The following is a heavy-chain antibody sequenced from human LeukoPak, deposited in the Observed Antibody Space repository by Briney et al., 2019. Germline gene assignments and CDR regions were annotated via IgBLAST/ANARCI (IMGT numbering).Heavy chain of an antibody. CDR3: AGPGYYDSSTSRFDP. V-gene: IGHV3-74*01. J-gene: IGHJ5*02. Sequence: GGSLRLSCAASGFSFSNYWMHWVRQAPGKGLVWVSRMSSDSTRSSHADSVKGRFTISRDNAKKMVYLQMNSLRAEDTAVYYCAGPGYYDSSTSRFDPWGQGTLVTVSS. CDR1: GFSFSNYW. CDR2: MSSDSTRS. D-gene: IGHD3-22*01.